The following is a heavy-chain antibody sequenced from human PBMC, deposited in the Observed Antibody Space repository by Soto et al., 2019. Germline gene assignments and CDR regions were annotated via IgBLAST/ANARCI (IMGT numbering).Heavy chain of an antibody. J-gene: IGHJ6*02. CDR2: IYYSGST. CDR3: ARLYGSGSYYRFPYYYGMDV. D-gene: IGHD3-10*01. V-gene: IGHV4-39*01. Sequence: SSETLSLTCTVSGGSISSSSYYWGWIRQPPGKGLEWIGSIYYSGSTYYNPSLKSRVTISVDTSKNQFSLKLSSVTAADTAVYYCARLYGSGSYYRFPYYYGMDVWGQGTTVTVSS. CDR1: GGSISSSSYY.